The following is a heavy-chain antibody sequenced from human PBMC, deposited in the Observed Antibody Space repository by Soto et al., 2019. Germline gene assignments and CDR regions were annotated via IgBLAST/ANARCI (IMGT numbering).Heavy chain of an antibody. D-gene: IGHD1-26*01. Sequence: QVQLQESGPGLVKPSQTLSLTCTVSGGSISTGGYYWSWIRQHPGRGLEWIGYIYHSGMTFSNPSLQSRVARSIDTSKKKFSLKLSSVTAADTAVYYCATVRWELHDAFDIWGQGTMVSVSS. V-gene: IGHV4-31*03. CDR2: IYHSGMT. J-gene: IGHJ3*02. CDR1: GGSISTGGYY. CDR3: ATVRWELHDAFDI.